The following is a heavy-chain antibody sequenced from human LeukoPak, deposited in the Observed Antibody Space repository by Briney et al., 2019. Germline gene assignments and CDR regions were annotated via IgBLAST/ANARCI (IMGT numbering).Heavy chain of an antibody. D-gene: IGHD1-1*01. J-gene: IGHJ4*02. CDR2: ISYDGSNK. Sequence: PGGSLRLSCAASGFTFSNYGMHWVRQAPGKGREWVAVISYDGSNKTYADSVEGRFTISRDNSKNTYLQMNSLRPEDTAVYYCATGGTKTATGRMGYWGQGTLVTVSS. CDR1: GFTFSNYG. CDR3: ATGGTKTATGRMGY. V-gene: IGHV3-30*03.